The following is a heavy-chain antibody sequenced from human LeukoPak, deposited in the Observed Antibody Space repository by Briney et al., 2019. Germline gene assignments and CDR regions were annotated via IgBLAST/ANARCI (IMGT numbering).Heavy chain of an antibody. CDR1: GGSISSYY. CDR3: ARLAKGSGSFEASPLDH. V-gene: IGHV4-59*08. D-gene: IGHD1-26*01. J-gene: IGHJ4*02. CDR2: IYYSGST. Sequence: SETLSLTCTVSGGSISSYYWSWIRQPPGKGLEWIGYIYYSGSTNYNPSLKSRVTISVDTSKNQFSLKLSSVTAADTAVYYCARLAKGSGSFEASPLDHWGQGTLVTVSS.